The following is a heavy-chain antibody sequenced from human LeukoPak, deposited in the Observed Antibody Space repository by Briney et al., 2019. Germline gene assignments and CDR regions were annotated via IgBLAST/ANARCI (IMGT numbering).Heavy chain of an antibody. CDR3: AKRTSSSWVFDY. CDR2: IKSKTDGGTT. Sequence: GGSLRLSCAASGFTFSNAWMSWVRQAPGKGLEWVGRIKSKTDGGTTDYAAPVKGRFTISRDNSKNTLYLQMNSLRAEDTAVYYCAKRTSSSWVFDYWGQGTLVTVSS. D-gene: IGHD6-13*01. CDR1: GFTFSNAW. V-gene: IGHV3-15*01. J-gene: IGHJ4*02.